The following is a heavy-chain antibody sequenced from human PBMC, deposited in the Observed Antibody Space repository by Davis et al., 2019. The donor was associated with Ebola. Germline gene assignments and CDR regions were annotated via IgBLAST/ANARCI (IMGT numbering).Heavy chain of an antibody. CDR1: GGSITNYY. V-gene: IGHV4-59*12. J-gene: IGHJ5*02. CDR3: ARGPRDCGTTSCYVRWFDP. D-gene: IGHD2-2*01. Sequence: PSETLSLTCTVSGGSITNYYWDWIRQPPGKGLEWIGHIYFSGATKCNPSLRSRATISIDTSKTQFSLKLSPVTAADTSVYYCARGPRDCGTTSCYVRWFDPWGQGTLVTVSS. CDR2: IYFSGAT.